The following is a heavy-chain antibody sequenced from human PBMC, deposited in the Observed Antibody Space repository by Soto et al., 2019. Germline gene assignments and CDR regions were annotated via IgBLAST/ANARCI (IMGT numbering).Heavy chain of an antibody. CDR1: GGSISSGGYS. CDR3: ARASSXVDSTSCYASYYYGMDV. D-gene: IGHD2-2*01. CDR2: IYHSGST. J-gene: IGHJ6*02. Sequence: LSLTCAVSGGSISSGGYSWSWIRQPPGKGLEWIGYIYHSGSTYYNPSLKSRVTISVDRSKNQFSLKLSSVTAADTAVYYCARASSXVDSTSCYASYYYGMDVWGLGTTVTVSS. V-gene: IGHV4-30-2*01.